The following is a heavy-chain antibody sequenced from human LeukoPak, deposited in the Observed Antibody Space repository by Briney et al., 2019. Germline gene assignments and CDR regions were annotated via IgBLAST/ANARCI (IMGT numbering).Heavy chain of an antibody. D-gene: IGHD2-15*01. CDR2: IYSGGST. CDR1: GFTVSSNY. Sequence: QPGGSLRLSCAASGFTVSSNYMSWVRQAPGKGLEWVSVIYSGGSTYYADSVKGRFTISRDNSKNTLYLQMSSLRAEDTAVYYCARDLDCSGGSCYSYWGQGILVTVSS. V-gene: IGHV3-66*02. J-gene: IGHJ4*02. CDR3: ARDLDCSGGSCYSY.